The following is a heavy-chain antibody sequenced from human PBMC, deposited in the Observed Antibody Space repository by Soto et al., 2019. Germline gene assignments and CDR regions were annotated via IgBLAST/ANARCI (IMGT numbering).Heavy chain of an antibody. Sequence: RGSLRLCCAPSGFTFSDLYMSWIREAAEKGLEWISYISFSGNTAYYADSLKSRFTISRDNANNSLYLQMNRLRAEDTAVYYCARVSWREKYGMDIWGQGTTVTVAS. CDR1: GFTFSDLY. V-gene: IGHV3-11*01. J-gene: IGHJ6*02. CDR2: ISFSGNTA. CDR3: ARVSWREKYGMDI.